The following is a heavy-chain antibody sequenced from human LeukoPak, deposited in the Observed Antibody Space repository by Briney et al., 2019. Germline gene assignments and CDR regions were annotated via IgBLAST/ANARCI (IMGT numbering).Heavy chain of an antibody. J-gene: IGHJ5*02. CDR1: GGSISSYY. CDR2: IYYSGST. CDR3: ARGLNWFDP. Sequence: SETLSLTCTVSGGSISSYYWSWIRQPPGKGLEWIGYIYYSGSTNYNPSLKSRVIISVDTSKNQFSLKLSSVTAADTAVYYCARGLNWFDPWGQGTLVTVSS. V-gene: IGHV4-59*01.